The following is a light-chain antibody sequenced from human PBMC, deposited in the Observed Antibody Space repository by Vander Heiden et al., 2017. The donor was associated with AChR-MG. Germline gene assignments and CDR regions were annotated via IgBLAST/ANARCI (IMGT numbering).Light chain of an antibody. Sequence: QSALTQPASVSGSPGQSLTISCTGTSSDVGGFDYVSWYQQHPGKVPKLIIYDVNVRPSGVSYRFSGSKSGNTASLAISGLQAEDEGDYYCSSYKSGTTAVVFGGGTKLTVL. CDR1: SSDVGGFDY. CDR3: SSYKSGTTAVV. V-gene: IGLV2-14*01. CDR2: DVN. J-gene: IGLJ2*01.